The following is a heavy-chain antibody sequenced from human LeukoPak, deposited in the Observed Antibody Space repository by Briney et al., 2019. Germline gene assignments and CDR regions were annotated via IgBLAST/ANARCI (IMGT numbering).Heavy chain of an antibody. CDR2: ISGSGGST. J-gene: IGHJ4*02. Sequence: GGSLRLSCAASGFTFSSYAMSWVRQAPGKGLEWVSAISGSGGSTYYADSVKGRFTISRDNSKNTLYLQMNSLRAEDTAVYYCAIDAGRLRGHYRSDYFDYWGQGTLVTVSS. CDR3: AIDAGRLRGHYRSDYFDY. V-gene: IGHV3-23*01. CDR1: GFTFSSYA. D-gene: IGHD1-26*01.